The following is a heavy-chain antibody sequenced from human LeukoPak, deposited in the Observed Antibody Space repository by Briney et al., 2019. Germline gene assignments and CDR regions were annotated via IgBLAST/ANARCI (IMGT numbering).Heavy chain of an antibody. D-gene: IGHD3-22*01. CDR2: VNQYGREI. CDR1: GFTFSDYW. V-gene: IGHV3-7*05. Sequence: PGGSLSLSCEASGFTFSDYWMTWVRQAPGKGLEWVANVNQYGREIYYVDSVKGRFTISRDNAKNSLYLQMNSLRAEDTAVYYCATDFHGYFDYWGQGTLVTVSS. J-gene: IGHJ4*02. CDR3: ATDFHGYFDY.